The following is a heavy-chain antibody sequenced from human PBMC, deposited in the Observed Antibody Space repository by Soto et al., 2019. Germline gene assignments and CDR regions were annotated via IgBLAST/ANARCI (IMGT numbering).Heavy chain of an antibody. V-gene: IGHV4-59*01. CDR3: ATGDSKWLVHGNFDY. CDR2: IYYSGST. Sequence: QVQLQESGPGLVKPSETLSLTCTVSGGSISGYYWSWIRQPPGKGLEWIGYIYYSGSTNYNPSLKSRVTISVDTTKKQFSLQLSSVTAADTAVYYCATGDSKWLVHGNFDYWGQGTLVTVSS. CDR1: GGSISGYY. J-gene: IGHJ4*02. D-gene: IGHD6-19*01.